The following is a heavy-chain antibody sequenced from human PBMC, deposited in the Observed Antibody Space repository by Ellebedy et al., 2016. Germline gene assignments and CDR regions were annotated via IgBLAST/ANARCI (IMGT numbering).Heavy chain of an antibody. CDR3: ARRFGVVVAATAWFDP. D-gene: IGHD2-15*01. V-gene: IGHV3-21*01. J-gene: IGHJ5*02. Sequence: GESLKISXAASESTFSGYTMNWVRQAPGKGLEWVSSISSSGSNIFYADSVKGRFTISRDNAKNSLFLQMNSLTAADTAVYYCARRFGVVVAATAWFDPWGQGTLVTVSS. CDR1: ESTFSGYT. CDR2: ISSSGSNI.